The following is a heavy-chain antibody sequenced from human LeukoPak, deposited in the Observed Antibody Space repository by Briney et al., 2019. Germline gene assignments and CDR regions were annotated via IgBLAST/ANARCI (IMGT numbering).Heavy chain of an antibody. D-gene: IGHD5-12*01. CDR2: IYYSGST. CDR1: GGSISSYY. V-gene: IGHV4-59*01. J-gene: IGHJ3*02. Sequence: SETLSLTCTVSGGSISSYYWSWIRQPPGKGLEWIGYIYYSGSTNYNPSLKSRVTISVDTSKNQFSLKLSSVTAADTAVYYCARVLRYGYIRHAFDIWGQGTMVTVSS. CDR3: ARVLRYGYIRHAFDI.